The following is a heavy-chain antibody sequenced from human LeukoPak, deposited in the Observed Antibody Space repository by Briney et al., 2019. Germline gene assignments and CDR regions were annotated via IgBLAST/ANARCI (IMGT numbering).Heavy chain of an antibody. Sequence: GGSLRLSCAASGFTFSSYGMHWVRQAPGKGLEWLSFIYSGGSTSYADSVKGRFTISRDNSKNTLYLQMNSLRAEDTAVYYCARVQTYYGSGSYYPYWGRGTLVTVSS. V-gene: IGHV3-NL1*01. D-gene: IGHD3-10*01. CDR3: ARVQTYYGSGSYYPY. CDR1: GFTFSSYG. CDR2: IYSGGST. J-gene: IGHJ4*02.